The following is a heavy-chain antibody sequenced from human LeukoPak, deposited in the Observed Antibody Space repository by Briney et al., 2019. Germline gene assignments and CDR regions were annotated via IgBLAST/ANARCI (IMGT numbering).Heavy chain of an antibody. CDR1: GYTFTNYA. CDR2: INTNTGNA. CDR3: ARSGGSGSYYARYYYYYMDV. J-gene: IGHJ6*03. D-gene: IGHD3-10*01. V-gene: IGHV7-4-1*02. Sequence: GASVKVSCKASGYTFTNYAMNWVRQAPGQGLEWMGWINTNTGNATYAQGFTGRFVFSLDTSVSTAYLQISSLKAEDTAVYYCARSGGSGSYYARYYYYYMDVWGKGTTVTVS.